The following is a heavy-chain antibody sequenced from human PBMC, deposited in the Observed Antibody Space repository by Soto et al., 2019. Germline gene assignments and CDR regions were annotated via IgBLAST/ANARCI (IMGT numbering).Heavy chain of an antibody. Sequence: GGSMRLSCAASGFTFSSYAMSWVRQAPGKGLEWVSAISGSGGSTYYADSVKGRFTISRDNSKNTLYLQMNSLRAEDTAVYYCAKDSRPHCSGGSCYLSWFDPWGQGTLVTVSS. J-gene: IGHJ5*02. CDR3: AKDSRPHCSGGSCYLSWFDP. CDR1: GFTFSSYA. CDR2: ISGSGGST. V-gene: IGHV3-23*01. D-gene: IGHD2-15*01.